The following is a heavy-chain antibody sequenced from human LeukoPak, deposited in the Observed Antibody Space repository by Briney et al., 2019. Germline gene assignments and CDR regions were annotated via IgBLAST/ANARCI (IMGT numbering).Heavy chain of an antibody. D-gene: IGHD3-9*01. CDR2: IWYDGSNK. CDR3: ARAGITISRGSSYGMDV. CDR1: GFNFNTYE. V-gene: IGHV3-33*08. Sequence: PGGSLRLSCAASGFNFNTYEMDWVRQAPGKGLEWVAVIWYDGSNKDYADSVKGRFTISRDNSKNTVYLQMNSLRAEDTAVYYCARAGITISRGSSYGMDVWGQGTTVTVSS. J-gene: IGHJ6*02.